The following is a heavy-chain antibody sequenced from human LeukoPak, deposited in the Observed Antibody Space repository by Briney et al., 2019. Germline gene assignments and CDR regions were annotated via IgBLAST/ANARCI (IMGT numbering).Heavy chain of an antibody. CDR3: ATSIISSWYYFDY. CDR1: GFTFSSYS. Sequence: GGSLRLSCAASGFTFSSYSIHWVRQAPGKGLEWVAVISYDGSNKYYADSVKGRFTISRDNSKNTLYLQMNSLRPEDTAVYYCATSIISSWYYFDYWGQGTLVTVSS. D-gene: IGHD6-13*01. J-gene: IGHJ4*02. V-gene: IGHV3-30-3*01. CDR2: ISYDGSNK.